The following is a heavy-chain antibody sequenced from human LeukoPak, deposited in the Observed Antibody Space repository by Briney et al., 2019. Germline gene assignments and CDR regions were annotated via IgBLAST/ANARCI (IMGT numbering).Heavy chain of an antibody. CDR2: ISSSSSYI. CDR1: GFTFSSYS. J-gene: IGHJ4*02. Sequence: GGSLRLSCAATGFTFSSYSMNWVRQAPGKGLEWVSSISSSSSYIYYADSVKGRFTISRDNAKNSLYLQMNSLRAEDTAVYYCARVRESDDIFWTAPFDYWGQGTLVTVSS. V-gene: IGHV3-21*01. D-gene: IGHD3/OR15-3a*01. CDR3: ARVRESDDIFWTAPFDY.